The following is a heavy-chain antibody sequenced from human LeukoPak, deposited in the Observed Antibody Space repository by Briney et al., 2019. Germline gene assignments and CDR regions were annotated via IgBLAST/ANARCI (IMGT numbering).Heavy chain of an antibody. V-gene: IGHV1-8*01. CDR1: GYTFTPSE. CDR2: MNPNIVNT. D-gene: IGHD6-13*01. Sequence: APVRPSCKAAGYTFTPSEINCVRQATGHRLEWWGGMNPNIVNTGYAQTFQGRVTMTRNTSISTAYMELSSLRSEDTAVYYCARVSSSWSSYYYYYYYMDVWGKGTTVTISS. J-gene: IGHJ6*03. CDR3: ARVSSSWSSYYYYYYYMDV.